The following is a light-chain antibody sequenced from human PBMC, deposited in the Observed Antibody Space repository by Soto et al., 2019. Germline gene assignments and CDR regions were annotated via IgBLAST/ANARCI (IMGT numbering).Light chain of an antibody. J-gene: IGKJ4*01. Sequence: DVVLTQSPASLAVSLGERATINCKSSQNIYRSDDADKNYLAWYQQKPGQPPRLLIYWASARESGVPDRFSGRGFGTDFTLTISSLQADDVAVYYCQQYFSLPLTFGGGTKVEIK. CDR2: WAS. CDR1: QNIYRSDDADKNY. V-gene: IGKV4-1*01. CDR3: QQYFSLPLT.